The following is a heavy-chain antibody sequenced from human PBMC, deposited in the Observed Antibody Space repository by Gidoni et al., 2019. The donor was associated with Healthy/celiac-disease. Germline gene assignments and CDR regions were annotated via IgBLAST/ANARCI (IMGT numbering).Heavy chain of an antibody. CDR3: VRVYERGVTTSILWFDP. V-gene: IGHV1-2*02. D-gene: IGHD4-17*01. J-gene: IGHJ5*02. Sequence: QVQLVQSGAEVKKPGASVKVSCKASGYTFTGYYMHWVRQAPGQGLEWMGWINPNSGGTNYAQKFQGRVTMTRDTSISTAYMELSRLRSDDTAVYYCVRVYERGVTTSILWFDPWGQGTLVTVSS. CDR1: GYTFTGYY. CDR2: INPNSGGT.